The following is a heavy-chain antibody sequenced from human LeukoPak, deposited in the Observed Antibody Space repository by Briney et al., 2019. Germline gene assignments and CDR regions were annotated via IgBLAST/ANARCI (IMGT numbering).Heavy chain of an antibody. J-gene: IGHJ1*01. Sequence: PGGSLRLSCTASGFNFGDYAMSWVRQAPGKGLEWVAVISYDGSNKYYADSVKGRFTISRDNSKNTLYLQMNSLRAEDTAVYYCARTGFTVTTPAEYFQHWGQGTLVTVSS. CDR1: GFNFGDYA. CDR2: ISYDGSNK. CDR3: ARTGFTVTTPAEYFQH. D-gene: IGHD4-17*01. V-gene: IGHV3-30-3*01.